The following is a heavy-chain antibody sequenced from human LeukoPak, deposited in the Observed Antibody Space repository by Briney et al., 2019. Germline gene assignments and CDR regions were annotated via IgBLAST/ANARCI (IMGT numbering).Heavy chain of an antibody. Sequence: SETLSLICTVSGGSISTYYWSWIRQPPGKGLEGFGYIDYTGSTNFTPSLKSRVTISVDTYKNQFSLKLSSMTAADTAAYYCARGWVYYDYWGQGTLVTVSS. D-gene: IGHD1-26*01. CDR3: ARGWVYYDY. V-gene: IGHV4-59*01. CDR1: GGSISTYY. J-gene: IGHJ4*02. CDR2: IDYTGST.